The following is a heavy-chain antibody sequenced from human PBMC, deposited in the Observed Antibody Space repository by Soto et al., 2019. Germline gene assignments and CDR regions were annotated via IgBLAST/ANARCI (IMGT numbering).Heavy chain of an antibody. D-gene: IGHD6-6*01. CDR2: ISAHNGNT. V-gene: IGHV1-18*01. Sequence: QVHLVQSGAEVKKPGASVKVSCKGSGYTFTTYGITWVRQAPGQGLEWMGWISAHNGNTNSAQKLQGRVTVTRDTSTCTAYMELRCLRSDDTAVYYCARGRDGDYWGQGALVTVSS. J-gene: IGHJ4*02. CDR1: GYTFTTYG. CDR3: ARGRDGDY.